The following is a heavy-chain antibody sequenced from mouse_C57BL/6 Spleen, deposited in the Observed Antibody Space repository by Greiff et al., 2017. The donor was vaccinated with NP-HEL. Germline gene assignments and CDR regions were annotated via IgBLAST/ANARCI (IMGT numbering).Heavy chain of an antibody. Sequence: QVQLKESGAALVKPGASVKLSCKASGYTFTEYTIHWVKQRSGQGLEWIGWFYPGSGSIKYIEKFKDKATLTADKSSSTVYMELSRLTSEDSAFYFCARHEGWYYFDYWGQGTTLTVSS. CDR3: ARHEGWYYFDY. CDR2: FYPGSGSI. V-gene: IGHV1-62-2*01. J-gene: IGHJ2*01. CDR1: GYTFTEYT.